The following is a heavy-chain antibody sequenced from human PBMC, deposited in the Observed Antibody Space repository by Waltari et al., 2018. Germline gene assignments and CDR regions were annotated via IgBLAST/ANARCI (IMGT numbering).Heavy chain of an antibody. CDR3: VSKAPSSSSWLSNWYFEL. D-gene: IGHD6-6*01. Sequence: QVQLQQWGAGLLKPSETLSLTCAVYGGSFSGYYWSWIRQPPGKGLEWIGEINHSGSNNYNRCLSGRGTISVETSKNQFALKLSSVTAADTAVYYCVSKAPSSSSWLSNWYFELWGRGTLVTVSS. V-gene: IGHV4-34*01. J-gene: IGHJ2*01. CDR1: GGSFSGYY. CDR2: INHSGSN.